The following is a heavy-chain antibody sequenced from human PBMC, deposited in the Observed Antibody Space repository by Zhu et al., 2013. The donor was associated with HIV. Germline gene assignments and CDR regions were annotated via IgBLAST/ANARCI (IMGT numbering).Heavy chain of an antibody. J-gene: IGHJ4*02. CDR1: GYTFTGYY. V-gene: IGHV1-2*02. CDR2: INPNSGGT. Sequence: QVQLVQSGAEVKKPGASVKVSCKASGYTFTGYYMHWVRQAPGQGLEWMGWINPNSGGTNYAQKFQGRVTMTRDTSISTAYMELSRLRSDDTAVYYCARGHRRPSLIPITMIVVVTLPDYWGQGTLVTVSS. CDR3: ARGHRRPSLIPITMIVVVTLPDY. D-gene: IGHD3-22*01.